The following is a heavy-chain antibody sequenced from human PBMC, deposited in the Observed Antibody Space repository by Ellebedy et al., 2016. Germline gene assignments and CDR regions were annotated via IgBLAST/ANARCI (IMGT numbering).Heavy chain of an antibody. Sequence: GESLKISXVASGFTFSNFFMSWVRQAPGGGLEWVSTISAGGDITFSADSVKGRFTISRDNSKNTLYLQMNSLRAEDTAVYYCAKAPFSGPYYYYSMDVWGQGTTVTVSS. D-gene: IGHD3-10*01. J-gene: IGHJ6*02. CDR1: GFTFSNFF. V-gene: IGHV3-23*01. CDR2: ISAGGDIT. CDR3: AKAPFSGPYYYYSMDV.